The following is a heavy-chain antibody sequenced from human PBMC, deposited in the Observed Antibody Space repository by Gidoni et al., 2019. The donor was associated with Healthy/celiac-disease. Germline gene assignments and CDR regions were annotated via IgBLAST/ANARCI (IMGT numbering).Heavy chain of an antibody. J-gene: IGHJ6*02. V-gene: IGHV3-11*01. D-gene: IGHD3-22*01. Sequence: QVQLVESGGGLVKPGGSLRLSCVASGFTFSDYYMTWIRQPPGKGLECVSYISSSGSTIYYADSVKGRFTISRDNAKNSLYVQMNSLRAEDTAVYYCARGGWSKRYSIDYYDTYGMDVWGQGTTVTVSS. CDR1: GFTFSDYY. CDR3: ARGGWSKRYSIDYYDTYGMDV. CDR2: ISSSGSTI.